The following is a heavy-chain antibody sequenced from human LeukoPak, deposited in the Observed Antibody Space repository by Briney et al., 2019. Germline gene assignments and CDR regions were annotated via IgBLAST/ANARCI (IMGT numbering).Heavy chain of an antibody. CDR2: IWYDGSNK. CDR1: GFTFSYYG. Sequence: GGSLRLSCVASGFTFSYYGFHWVRQAPGKGLEWVAVIWYDGSNKYYADSVKGRFTISRDNSKNTLYLQMNSLRAEDTAVYYCARDAGATVGGGFDYWGQGTLVTVYS. J-gene: IGHJ4*02. V-gene: IGHV3-33*01. D-gene: IGHD4-23*01. CDR3: ARDAGATVGGGFDY.